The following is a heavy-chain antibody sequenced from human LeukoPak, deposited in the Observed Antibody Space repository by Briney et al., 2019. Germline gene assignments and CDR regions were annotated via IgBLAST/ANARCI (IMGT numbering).Heavy chain of an antibody. CDR1: GSSFINYW. CDR3: ARQTRYSGSYRHLDY. D-gene: IGHD1-26*01. J-gene: IGHJ4*02. CDR2: IYPGDSDT. Sequence: GASLQISCKGSGSSFINYWIGWVRQLPGKGLEWMGIIYPGDSDTRYSPSFQGQVTISADKSISTAYLQWSSLKASDNAMYYCARQTRYSGSYRHLDYWGQGTLVTVSS. V-gene: IGHV5-51*01.